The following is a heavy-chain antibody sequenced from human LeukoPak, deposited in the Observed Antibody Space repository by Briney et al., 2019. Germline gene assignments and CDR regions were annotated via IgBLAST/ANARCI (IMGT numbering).Heavy chain of an antibody. V-gene: IGHV4-59*01. Sequence: PSETLSRTCTISGGSITSYQWSWFRQPPGKGLGWIGYIYYSGSTNYNPSLKSRVTISVDPSKHQFALNLRSLAPADTAVNDRAGESRDGYYYFDCRCKGKLVIDSS. J-gene: IGHJ4*02. CDR1: GGSITSYQ. CDR2: IYYSGST. CDR3: AGESRDGYYYFDC. D-gene: IGHD5-24*01.